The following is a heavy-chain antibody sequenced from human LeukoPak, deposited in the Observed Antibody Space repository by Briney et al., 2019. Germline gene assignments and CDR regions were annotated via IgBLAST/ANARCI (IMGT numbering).Heavy chain of an antibody. Sequence: GSLRLSCAASGFTFTSNWMTWVRQAPGKGLEWVSSLSGGGEASYYADSAKGRFTISRDNANDTLYLQMNSLRVDDTAVYYCAKKWLGGYFDLWGRGTKVTVSS. CDR3: AKKWLGGYFDL. CDR1: GFTFTSNW. CDR2: LSGGGEAS. V-gene: IGHV3-23*01. D-gene: IGHD3-10*01. J-gene: IGHJ3*01.